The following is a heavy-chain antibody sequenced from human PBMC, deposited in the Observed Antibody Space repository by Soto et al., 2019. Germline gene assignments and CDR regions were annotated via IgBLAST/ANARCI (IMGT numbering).Heavy chain of an antibody. CDR2: IYYRGNT. J-gene: IGHJ4*02. CDR1: GGTINSDY. CDR3: SRDPLPGY. V-gene: IGHV4-59*01. Sequence: QVQLQESGPGLVKPSETLSLTCTVSGGTINSDYWSWIRQPPGKGLEWIGYIYYRGNTNYNPSLKSRVTISIDTAKNQFSLNLSSVTAADTAVYYCSRDPLPGYWGQGTLVTVSS.